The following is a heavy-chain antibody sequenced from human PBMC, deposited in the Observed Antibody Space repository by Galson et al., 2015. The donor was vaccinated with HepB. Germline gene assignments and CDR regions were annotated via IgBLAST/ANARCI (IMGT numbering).Heavy chain of an antibody. CDR3: ARDRGGYDYYYYYYGMDV. D-gene: IGHD5-12*01. Sequence: SLRLSCAASGFTFSSYWMHWVRQAPGKGLVWVSRINSDGSSTSYADSVKGRFTISRDNAKNTLYLQMNSLRAEDTAVYYWARDRGGYDYYYYYYGMDVWGQGTTVTVSS. V-gene: IGHV3-74*01. J-gene: IGHJ6*02. CDR2: INSDGSST. CDR1: GFTFSSYW.